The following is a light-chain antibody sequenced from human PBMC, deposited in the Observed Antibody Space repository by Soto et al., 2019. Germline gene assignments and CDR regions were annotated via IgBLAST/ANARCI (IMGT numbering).Light chain of an antibody. CDR3: QQFGSAPV. J-gene: IGKJ1*01. Sequence: VVLTQSPGTLSLSPGERATLSCRASQRFGTTYLAWLQQKPGQAPRLLIYGASNRATGIPDRFSGSGAGTDFTLTISRPEPEDCAVYYCQQFGSAPVFGQGTKVVIK. CDR2: GAS. CDR1: QRFGTTY. V-gene: IGKV3-20*01.